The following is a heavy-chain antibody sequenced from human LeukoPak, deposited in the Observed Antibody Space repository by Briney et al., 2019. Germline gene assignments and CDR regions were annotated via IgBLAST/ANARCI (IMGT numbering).Heavy chain of an antibody. J-gene: IGHJ4*02. V-gene: IGHV4-30-2*01. CDR1: GGSISSGGYS. D-gene: IGHD3-3*01. CDR2: IYHSGST. Sequence: PSETLSLTCAVSGGSISSGGYSWSWIRQPPGKGLEWIGYIYHSGSTYYNPSLKSRVTISVDRSKNQFSLKLSSVTAADTAVYYCARVAQHNYDFWSGYHPRTYYFDYWGQGTLVTVSS. CDR3: ARVAQHNYDFWSGYHPRTYYFDY.